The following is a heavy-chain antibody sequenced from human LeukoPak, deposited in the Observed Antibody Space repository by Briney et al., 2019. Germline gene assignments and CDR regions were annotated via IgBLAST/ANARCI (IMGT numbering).Heavy chain of an antibody. D-gene: IGHD2/OR15-2a*01. V-gene: IGHV4-30-4*01. CDR2: IYYTGSP. J-gene: IGHJ6*03. CDR1: GGSINSGDHY. Sequence: SETLSLTCTVSGGSINSGDHYWSWIRQAPGQGLEWIVHIYYTGSPSYNPSLKSRVTLGVDTSRNHLSLELTSVTAADAAGYYCARVESTYSYYSMNVWGKGTTVTVSS. CDR3: ARVESTYSYYSMNV.